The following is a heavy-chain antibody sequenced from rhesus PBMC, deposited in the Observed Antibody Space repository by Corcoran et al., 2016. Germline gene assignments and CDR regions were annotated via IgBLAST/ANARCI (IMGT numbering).Heavy chain of an antibody. V-gene: IGHV4-173*01. J-gene: IGHJ5-2*02. CDR1: GGSITSNY. D-gene: IGHD4-29*01. CDR3: VRRTNSPTGDSLDV. Sequence: QVQLQESGPGLVKPSETMSLTCAVSGGSITSNYWNWIRQSPGKGLDWVVHISGSGGRNDYNPSRKSRVTISTDTSKNQFSLKLSSVPAADTAVYYCVRRTNSPTGDSLDVWGRGILVTVSS. CDR2: ISGSGGRN.